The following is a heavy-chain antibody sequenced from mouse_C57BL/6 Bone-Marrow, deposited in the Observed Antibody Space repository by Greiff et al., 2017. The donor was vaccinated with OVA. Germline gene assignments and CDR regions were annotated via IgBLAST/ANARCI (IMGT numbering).Heavy chain of an antibody. J-gene: IGHJ1*03. CDR3: AREGVLPWYFDV. V-gene: IGHV3-6*01. Sequence: VQLQESGPGLVKPSQSLSLTCSVTGYSITSGYYWNWIRQFPGNKLEWMGYISYDGSNNYNPSLKNRISITRDTSKNQFFLKLNSVTTEDTATYYCAREGVLPWYFDVWGTGTTVTVSS. CDR1: GYSITSGYY. D-gene: IGHD2-14*01. CDR2: ISYDGSN.